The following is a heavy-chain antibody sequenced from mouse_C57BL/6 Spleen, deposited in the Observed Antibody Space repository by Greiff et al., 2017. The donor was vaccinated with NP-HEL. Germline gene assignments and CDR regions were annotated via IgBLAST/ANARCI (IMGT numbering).Heavy chain of an antibody. V-gene: IGHV1-59*01. CDR2: IDPSDSYT. J-gene: IGHJ1*03. D-gene: IGHD1-3*01. CDR3: ARGITSDV. Sequence: VQLQQPGAELVRPGTSVKLSCKASGYTFTSYWMHWVKRRPGQGLEWIGVIDPSDSYTNYNQKFKGKATLTVDTSSSTAYMQLSSLTSEDSAVYYCARGITSDVWGTGTTVTVSS. CDR1: GYTFTSYW.